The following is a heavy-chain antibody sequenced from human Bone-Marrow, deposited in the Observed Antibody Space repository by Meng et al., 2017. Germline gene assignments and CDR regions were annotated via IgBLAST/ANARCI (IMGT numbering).Heavy chain of an antibody. CDR1: GFTFSSYS. CDR3: ARGPTYYYDSSGYWDY. J-gene: IGHJ4*02. CDR2: ISSSSSYI. Sequence: GESLKISCAASGFTFSSYSMNWVRQAPGKGLEWVSSISSSSSYIYYADSVKGRFTISRDNSKNTLYLQMNSLRAEDTAVYYCARGPTYYYDSSGYWDYWGQGTLVTVSS. D-gene: IGHD3-22*01. V-gene: IGHV3-21*04.